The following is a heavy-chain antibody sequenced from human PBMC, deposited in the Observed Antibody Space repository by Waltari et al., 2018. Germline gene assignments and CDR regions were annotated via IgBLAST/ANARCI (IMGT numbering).Heavy chain of an antibody. D-gene: IGHD2-2*01. J-gene: IGHJ5*02. CDR2: INPNSGGT. Sequence: AEVKKPGASVKVSCKASGYTFTGYYMHWVRQAPGQGLEWMGRINPNSGGTNYAQKFQGRVTMTRDTSISTAYMELSRLRSDDTAVYYCARGPYLGYCSSTSCYGEGVKNWFDPWGQGTLVTVSS. CDR1: GYTFTGYY. V-gene: IGHV1-2*06. CDR3: ARGPYLGYCSSTSCYGEGVKNWFDP.